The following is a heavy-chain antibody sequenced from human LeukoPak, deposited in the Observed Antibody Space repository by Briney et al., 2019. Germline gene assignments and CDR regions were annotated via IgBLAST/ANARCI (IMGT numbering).Heavy chain of an antibody. Sequence: GESLKISCKGSGYSFTSYWIGWVRQIPGKGLEWMGIIYPGDSDTRYSPSFQGQATISADKSISTAYLQWSSLKASDTAMYDCATTASRCDYDFGYWGQGTLVTVSS. J-gene: IGHJ4*02. CDR1: GYSFTSYW. CDR3: ATTASRCDYDFGY. CDR2: IYPGDSDT. V-gene: IGHV5-51*01. D-gene: IGHD4-17*01.